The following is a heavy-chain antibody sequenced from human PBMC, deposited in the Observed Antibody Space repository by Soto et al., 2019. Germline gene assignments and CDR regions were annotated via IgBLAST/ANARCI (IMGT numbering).Heavy chain of an antibody. J-gene: IGHJ3*02. D-gene: IGHD3-10*01. CDR1: GYTFTSYT. Sequence: EASVKVSCKASGYTFTSYTMHWVRQAPGQRLEWMGWINADNGNTKYSQKFQGRVTITRDTSASTAYMELSSLRSEDTAVYYCARGASMVRGVILDAFDIWGQGTMVTVSS. CDR2: INADNGNT. V-gene: IGHV1-3*01. CDR3: ARGASMVRGVILDAFDI.